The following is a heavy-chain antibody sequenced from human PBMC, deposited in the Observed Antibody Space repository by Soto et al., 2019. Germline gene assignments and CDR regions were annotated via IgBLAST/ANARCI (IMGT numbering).Heavy chain of an antibody. CDR3: AKDAAITMIVEYYYGMDV. J-gene: IGHJ6*02. V-gene: IGHV3-30*18. Sequence: GGSLRLSCAASGFTFSSYGMHWVRQAPGKGLEWVAVISYDGSNKYYADSVKGRFTISRDNSKNTLYLQMNSLRAEDTAVYYCAKDAAITMIVEYYYGMDVWGQGTTVTVSS. D-gene: IGHD3-22*01. CDR2: ISYDGSNK. CDR1: GFTFSSYG.